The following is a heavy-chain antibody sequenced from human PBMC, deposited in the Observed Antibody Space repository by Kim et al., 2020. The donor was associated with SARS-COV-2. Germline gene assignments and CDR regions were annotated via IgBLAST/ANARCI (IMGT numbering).Heavy chain of an antibody. CDR3: AKGLKGSVGIMITFGESLPGGY. V-gene: IGHV3-23*01. D-gene: IGHD3-16*01. J-gene: IGHJ4*02. CDR1: GFTFSSYA. Sequence: GGSLRLSCAVSGFTFSSYAMNWVRQAPGKGLERVSAISGSGGSTYYADSVKGRFTISRDNSKNTLYLQMNSLRAEDTAVYYCAKGLKGSVGIMITFGESLPGGYWGQGTLVTVSS. CDR2: ISGSGGST.